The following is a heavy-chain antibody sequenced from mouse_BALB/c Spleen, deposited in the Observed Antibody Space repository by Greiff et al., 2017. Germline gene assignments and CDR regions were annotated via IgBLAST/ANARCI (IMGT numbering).Heavy chain of an antibody. V-gene: IGHV1S29*02. CDR1: GYTFTDYN. CDR2: IYPYNGGT. D-gene: IGHD2-3*01. CDR3: AREEENYDGSFFDY. Sequence: VHVKQSGPELVKPGASVKISCKASGYTFTDYNMHWVKQSHGKSLEWIGYIYPYNGGTGYNQKFKSKATLTVDNSSSTAYMELRSLTSEDSAVYYCAREEENYDGSFFDYWGQGTTLTVSS. J-gene: IGHJ2*01.